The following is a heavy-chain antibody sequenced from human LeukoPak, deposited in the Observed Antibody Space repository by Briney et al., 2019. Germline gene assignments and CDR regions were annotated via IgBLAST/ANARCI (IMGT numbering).Heavy chain of an antibody. D-gene: IGHD2-15*01. Sequence: SETLSLTCAVYGGSLSGYYWSWIRQPPGKGLEWIGEINHSGSTNYNPSLKSRVTISVDTSKNQFSLKLSSVTAADTAVYYCARGPGLYCSGGSCYYNYYYGMDVWGQGTTVTVSS. CDR1: GGSLSGYY. V-gene: IGHV4-34*01. J-gene: IGHJ6*02. CDR3: ARGPGLYCSGGSCYYNYYYGMDV. CDR2: INHSGST.